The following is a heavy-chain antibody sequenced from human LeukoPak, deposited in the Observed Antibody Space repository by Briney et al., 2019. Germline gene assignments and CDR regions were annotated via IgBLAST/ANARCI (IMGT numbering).Heavy chain of an antibody. Sequence: GGSLRLSCAASGFTVSSNYLKWVRQAPGKGLEWVSLVYAGGSTYYTDSVKGRFTISRDKSKNTLYLQMNSLRAEDTAIYYCARDQGALDIWGQGTMVTVSS. V-gene: IGHV3-66*01. CDR1: GFTVSSNY. CDR3: ARDQGALDI. CDR2: VYAGGST. J-gene: IGHJ3*02.